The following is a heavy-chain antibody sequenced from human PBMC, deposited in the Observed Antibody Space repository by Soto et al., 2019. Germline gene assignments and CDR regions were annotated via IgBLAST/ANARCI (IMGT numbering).Heavy chain of an antibody. J-gene: IGHJ4*02. Sequence: QVQLVQSGAEEKKPGASVKVSCKASGYTFTSYAMHWVRQAPGQRLEWMGWINAGNGNTKYSQKFQGRVTITRDTAASTAYMELSSLRSEDTAVYYCARGITLPTPLYYRGQGTLVTVSS. CDR2: INAGNGNT. CDR3: ARGITLPTPLYY. CDR1: GYTFTSYA. D-gene: IGHD1-20*01. V-gene: IGHV1-3*05.